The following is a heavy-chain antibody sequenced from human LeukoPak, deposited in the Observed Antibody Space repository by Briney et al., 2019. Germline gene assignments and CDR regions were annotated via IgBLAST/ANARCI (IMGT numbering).Heavy chain of an antibody. J-gene: IGHJ6*03. CDR1: GFTFSGYY. CDR2: IGNIATTI. Sequence: GGSLRLSCAASGFTFSGYYMAWIRQAPGKGLEWVSYIGNIATTIHYADSVKGRFTISRDNAKNTLYVQVNSLRAEDTAVYYCAKEGYSRGYYSYYYMDVWGKGTTVTVSS. D-gene: IGHD6-13*01. CDR3: AKEGYSRGYYSYYYMDV. V-gene: IGHV3-11*04.